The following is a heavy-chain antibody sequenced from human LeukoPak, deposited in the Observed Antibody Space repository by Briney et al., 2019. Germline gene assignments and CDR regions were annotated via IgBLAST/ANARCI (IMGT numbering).Heavy chain of an antibody. CDR1: GFTFSDYP. D-gene: IGHD1-26*01. CDR3: ATESAVATTKALDS. CDR2: ITASGSWM. Sequence: PGGSLRLSCAASGFTFSDYPMNWVRQAPGKGLEWVSSITASGSWMGYIDSVKGRFTISRDNAKNSLYLQLNSLRAEDTAVYYCATESAVATTKALDSWGQGTLVTVSS. V-gene: IGHV3-21*01. J-gene: IGHJ4*02.